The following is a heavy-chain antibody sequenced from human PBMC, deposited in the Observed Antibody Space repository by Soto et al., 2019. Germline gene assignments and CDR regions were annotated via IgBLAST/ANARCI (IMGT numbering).Heavy chain of an antibody. CDR3: ARDPALNRAPQTQDY. CDR1: GYTFTSYA. J-gene: IGHJ4*02. Sequence: QVQLVQSGAEVKKPGASVKVSCKASGYTFTSYAMHWVRQAPGQRLEWMGWINAGNGNTKYSQKFQGRVTITRDTSGSTAYMELSSLRSEDTAVYYCARDPALNRAPQTQDYWGQGTLVTVSS. CDR2: INAGNGNT. V-gene: IGHV1-3*01.